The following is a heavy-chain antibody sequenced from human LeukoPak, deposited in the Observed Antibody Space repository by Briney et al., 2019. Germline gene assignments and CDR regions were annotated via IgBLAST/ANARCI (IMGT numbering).Heavy chain of an antibody. D-gene: IGHD6-19*01. CDR2: IYTSGST. CDR3: ARVGVAGLDY. J-gene: IGHJ4*02. CDR1: GYSISSGYY. V-gene: IGHV4-61*02. Sequence: SETLSLTCTVSGYSISSGYYWSWIRQPAGKGLEWIGRIYTSGSTNYNPSLKSRVTISVDTSKNQFSLKLSSVTAADTAVYYCARVGVAGLDYWGQGTLVTVSS.